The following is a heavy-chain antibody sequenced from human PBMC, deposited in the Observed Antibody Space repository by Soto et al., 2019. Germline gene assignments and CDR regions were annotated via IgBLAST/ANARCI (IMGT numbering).Heavy chain of an antibody. J-gene: IGHJ4*02. CDR3: ARNFAPQGQYNVDY. CDR2: LSSDGISE. D-gene: IGHD1-1*01. Sequence: GGSLRLSCAASGFTITYYGMHWVRQAPGKGLEWVAALSSDGISEYYADSVKGRFSVSRDNIKNSMFLQISSLKGEDTAVYFCARNFAPQGQYNVDYWGQGSLVTVSS. CDR1: GFTITYYG. V-gene: IGHV3-33*01.